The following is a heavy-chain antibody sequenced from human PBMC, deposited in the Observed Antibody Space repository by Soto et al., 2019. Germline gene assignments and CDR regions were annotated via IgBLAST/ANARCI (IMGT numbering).Heavy chain of an antibody. J-gene: IGHJ4*02. V-gene: IGHV6-1*01. Sequence: SQTLSLTCDISGDSVSSNSAAWNWVRQSPSRGLEWLGRTYYRSKWYNDYAVSVKSRITINPDTSKNQFSLQLNSVTPEDTAVYYCARVGAVAGPYYFDYWGQGTLVTVSS. D-gene: IGHD6-19*01. CDR2: TYYRSKWYN. CDR1: GDSVSSNSAA. CDR3: ARVGAVAGPYYFDY.